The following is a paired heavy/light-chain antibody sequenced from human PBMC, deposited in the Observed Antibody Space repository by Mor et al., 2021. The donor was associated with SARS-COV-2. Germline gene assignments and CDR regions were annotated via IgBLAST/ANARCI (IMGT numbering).Heavy chain of an antibody. Sequence: QVQLQESGPGLVKPSQTLSLTCTVSGGSISSGDYYWSWIRQPPGKGLEWIGYIYYSGSTYYNPSLKSRVTISVDTSKNQFSLKLSSVTAADTAVYYCARDTGYCSGGSCYSGHYYYYGMDVWGQGTTVTVSS. CDR2: IYYSGST. CDR1: GGSISSGDYY. CDR3: ARDTGYCSGGSCYSGHYYYYGMDV. V-gene: IGHV4-30-4*01. D-gene: IGHD2-15*01. J-gene: IGHJ6*02.
Light chain of an antibody. V-gene: IGLV2-8*01. J-gene: IGLJ1*01. Sequence: QSALTQPPSASGSPGQSVTISCTGTSSDIGAYDFVSWYQHHPGNAPKVIIFEVTQRPSGVPDRFSGSKSGNTASLTVSGLQAEDEADYYCASYGGVKNMYVFGTGTKVTVL. CDR1: SSDIGAYDF. CDR2: EVT. CDR3: ASYGGVKNMYV.